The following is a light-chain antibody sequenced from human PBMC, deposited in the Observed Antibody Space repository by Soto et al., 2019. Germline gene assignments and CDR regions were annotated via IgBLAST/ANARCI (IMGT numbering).Light chain of an antibody. J-gene: IGLJ1*01. Sequence: QSALTQPASVSGAPGQSMTISCTGTNRDLNYVSWHQQHPGKAPKLMIYDVSNRPSGVSNRFSGSKSGNTSSLTISGLQAEDAADYYCSSSTSTTTFVFGTGTKVTVL. CDR3: SSSTSTTTFV. V-gene: IGLV2-14*01. CDR1: NRDLNY. CDR2: DVS.